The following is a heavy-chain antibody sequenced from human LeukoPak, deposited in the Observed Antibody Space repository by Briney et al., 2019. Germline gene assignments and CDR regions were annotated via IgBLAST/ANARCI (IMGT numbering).Heavy chain of an antibody. CDR2: INWNGGST. CDR1: GFTFDDYA. D-gene: IGHD6-13*01. J-gene: IGHJ4*02. V-gene: IGHV3-20*04. Sequence: GGSLRLSCAASGFTFDDYAMSWVRQAPGKGLEWVSGINWNGGSTGHADSVKGRFTISRDNAKNSLYLQMKSLRAENTALYYCARTGYSSSWYNGDCWGQGTLVTVSS. CDR3: ARTGYSSSWYNGDC.